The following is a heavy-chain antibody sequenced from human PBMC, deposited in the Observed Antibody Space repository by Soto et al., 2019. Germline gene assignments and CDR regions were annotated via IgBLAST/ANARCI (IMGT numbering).Heavy chain of an antibody. CDR1: GGTFSSYA. CDR3: ARDAPLLSGMDV. D-gene: IGHD2-21*01. V-gene: IGHV1-69*13. J-gene: IGHJ6*02. CDR2: IIPIFGTA. Sequence: GASVKVSCKASGGTFSSYAISWVRQAPGQGLEWMGGIIPIFGTANYAQKFQGRVTITADESTSTAYMELSSLRPEDTAVYYCARDAPLLSGMDVWGQGTTVTVSS.